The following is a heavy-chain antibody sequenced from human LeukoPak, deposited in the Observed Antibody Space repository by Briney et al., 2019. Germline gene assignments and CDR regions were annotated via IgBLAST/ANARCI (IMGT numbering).Heavy chain of an antibody. J-gene: IGHJ4*02. CDR1: GFTVSSNS. D-gene: IGHD4/OR15-4a*01. CDR3: ARRAGAYSHPYDY. Sequence: PGGSLRLSCTVSGFTVSSNSMSWVRQAPGKGLEWVSFIYSDNTHYSDSVKGRFTISRDNSENTLYLQMNSLRAVDTAVYYCARRAGAYSHPYDYWGQGTLVTVS. CDR2: IYSDNT. V-gene: IGHV3-53*01.